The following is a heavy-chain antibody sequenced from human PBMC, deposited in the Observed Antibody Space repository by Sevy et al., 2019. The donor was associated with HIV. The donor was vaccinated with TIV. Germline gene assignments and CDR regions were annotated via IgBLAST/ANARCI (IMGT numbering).Heavy chain of an antibody. D-gene: IGHD3-3*02. V-gene: IGHV3-15*07. J-gene: IGHJ4*02. CDR1: GFDFPNAW. CDR3: STDDLISY. CDR2: IKSITDGGAA. Sequence: GGCLRLSYTASGFDFPNAWMNWIRQVPGKGLEWVGHIKSITDGGAADYAAPVKGRFTISRHDSKNTLYLQMNSLKAEDTAVYYSSTDDLISYWGRGTLVTVSS.